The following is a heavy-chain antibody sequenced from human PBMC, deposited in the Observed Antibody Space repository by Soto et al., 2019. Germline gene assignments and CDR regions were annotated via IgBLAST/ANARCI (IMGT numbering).Heavy chain of an antibody. CDR2: ISAYNGNT. D-gene: IGHD6-13*01. CDR1: GYTFTSYG. CDR3: ARDSSSSWYGFDY. J-gene: IGHJ4*02. Sequence: QVQLVQSGAEVKKPGASVKVSCKASGYTFTSYGLSWVRQAPGRGLEWMGWISAYNGNTNYAQKLQGRVTMTTDTAASTAYNELRILRSDDTAVYYCARDSSSSWYGFDYWGQGTLVTVSS. V-gene: IGHV1-18*01.